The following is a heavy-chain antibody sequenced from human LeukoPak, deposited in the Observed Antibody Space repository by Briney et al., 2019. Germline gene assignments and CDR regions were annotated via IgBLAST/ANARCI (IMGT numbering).Heavy chain of an antibody. Sequence: PGGSLRLSCAASGFTVSSNYMSWVRQAPGEGLEWVSVIYSGGSTYYADSVKGRFTISRDNSKNTLYLQMNSLRAEDTAVYYCARDHYGSGSYYTDYWGQGTLVTVSS. CDR1: GFTVSSNY. D-gene: IGHD3-10*01. CDR3: ARDHYGSGSYYTDY. J-gene: IGHJ4*02. CDR2: IYSGGST. V-gene: IGHV3-66*01.